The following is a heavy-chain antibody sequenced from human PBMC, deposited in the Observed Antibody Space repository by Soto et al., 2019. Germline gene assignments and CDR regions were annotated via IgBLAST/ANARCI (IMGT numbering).Heavy chain of an antibody. V-gene: IGHV3-33*01. CDR2: IWYDGSNK. D-gene: IGHD4-4*01. J-gene: IGHJ4*02. CDR3: ARGENTPMTTGDY. Sequence: GESLRISCAASGFTFSSYGMHGVRQAPGKGLEWVAVIWYDGSNKYYADSVKGRFTISRDNSKNTLYLQMNSLRAEDTAVYYCARGENTPMTTGDYWGQGTLVTVSS. CDR1: GFTFSSYG.